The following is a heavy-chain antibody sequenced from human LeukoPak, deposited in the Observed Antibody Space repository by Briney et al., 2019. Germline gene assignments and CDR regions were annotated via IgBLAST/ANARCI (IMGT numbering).Heavy chain of an antibody. J-gene: IGHJ6*02. D-gene: IGHD3-9*01. V-gene: IGHV3-23*01. Sequence: GGSLRLSCTASGFTFSAFAMMWVRQAPGKGPEWVSVVSGSGCSTYYADSVRGRFTISRDNSKNTLFLQMNSLRAEDTAVYYCAKNYDILTGYWYYGMNVWGQGATVTVSS. CDR2: VSGSGCST. CDR1: GFTFSAFA. CDR3: AKNYDILTGYWYYGMNV.